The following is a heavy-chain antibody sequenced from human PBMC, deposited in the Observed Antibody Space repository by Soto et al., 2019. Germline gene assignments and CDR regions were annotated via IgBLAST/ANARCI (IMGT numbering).Heavy chain of an antibody. Sequence: AGGSLRHSCAGSGFSFSTSSMNWVRQAPGKELEGVAVIWYDGSNKYYADSVKGRFTISRDNSKNTLYLQMNSLRAEDTAVYYCAKGGYNYGFLFDCWGQGTLVTVSS. CDR3: AKGGYNYGFLFDC. V-gene: IGHV3-33*06. D-gene: IGHD5-18*01. CDR1: GFSFSTSS. CDR2: IWYDGSNK. J-gene: IGHJ4*02.